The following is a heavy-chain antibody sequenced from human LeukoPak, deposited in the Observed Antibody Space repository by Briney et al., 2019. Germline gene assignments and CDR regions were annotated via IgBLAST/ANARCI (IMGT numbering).Heavy chain of an antibody. CDR1: GFTFSSNS. V-gene: IGHV3-48*01. J-gene: IGHJ4*02. D-gene: IGHD2-21*02. Sequence: GGSLRLXCAASGFTFSSNSMNWVRQAPGKVLEWVSYISTTSSTIYYADSVKGRFTISRDNAKNSLYLQMNSLRAEDTAGYYCARDRDWVFDYWGQGTLVTVSS. CDR2: ISTTSSTI. CDR3: ARDRDWVFDY.